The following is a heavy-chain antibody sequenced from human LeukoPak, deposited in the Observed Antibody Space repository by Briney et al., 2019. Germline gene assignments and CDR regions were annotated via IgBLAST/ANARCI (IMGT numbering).Heavy chain of an antibody. CDR1: GGSISGRY. J-gene: IGHJ4*02. CDR3: VVTQKWLAFDY. V-gene: IGHV4-59*08. Sequence: SETLSLTCHVSGGSISGRYWSWIRHPPGKGLEWISNWRYDGSPNYTPTRESRATISLDTSKNQFSLRLTSVTAADTALYYCVVTQKWLAFDYWGQGILVTVSS. CDR2: WRYDGSP. D-gene: IGHD6-19*01.